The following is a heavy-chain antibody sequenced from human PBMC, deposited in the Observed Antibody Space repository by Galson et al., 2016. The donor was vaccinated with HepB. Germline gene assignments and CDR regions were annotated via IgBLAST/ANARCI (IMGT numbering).Heavy chain of an antibody. CDR3: ATSSGWHYVG. D-gene: IGHD6-19*01. J-gene: IGHJ4*02. CDR2: ISSSSSYM. CDR1: GFTFSSYS. V-gene: IGHV3-21*01. Sequence: SLRLSCAASGFTFSSYSMNWVRQAPGKGLEWVSSISSSSSYMYCADSVKGRFTISRDNAKNSLYLQMNSLRAEDTAVYYCATSSGWHYVGWGQGTLVTVSS.